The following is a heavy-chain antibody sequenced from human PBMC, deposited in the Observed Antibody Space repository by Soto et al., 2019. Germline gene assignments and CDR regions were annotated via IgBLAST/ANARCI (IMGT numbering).Heavy chain of an antibody. CDR2: IDPSDSQI. D-gene: IGHD3-10*01. Sequence: GESLKISCQGSGYRFNDYWISWVRQMPGKGLEWMGRIDPSDSQIKYSPSFQGHITISTDKSLSTAYLQWRSLKASDTAMYYCARYYGSGSYPHFDYWGQGTLVTVSS. V-gene: IGHV5-10-1*01. CDR1: GYRFNDYW. J-gene: IGHJ4*02. CDR3: ARYYGSGSYPHFDY.